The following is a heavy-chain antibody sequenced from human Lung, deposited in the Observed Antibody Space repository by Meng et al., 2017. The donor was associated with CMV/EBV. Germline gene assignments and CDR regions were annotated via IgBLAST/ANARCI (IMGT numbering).Heavy chain of an antibody. D-gene: IGHD2-2*01. CDR1: GFSFSSYW. CDR2: IKQDGSEK. V-gene: IGHV3-7*01. J-gene: IGHJ6*02. Sequence: GGSLTLXCAASGFSFSSYWMSWVRQAPGKGLEWVANIKQDGSEKYYVDSVKGRFTISRDNAKNSLYLQMNSLRAEDTAVYYCARDPRGINIVVVHNGMDVWXQGTTVTVSS. CDR3: ARDPRGINIVVVHNGMDV.